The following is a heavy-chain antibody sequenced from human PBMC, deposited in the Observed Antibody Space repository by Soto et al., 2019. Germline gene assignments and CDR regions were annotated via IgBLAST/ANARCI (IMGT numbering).Heavy chain of an antibody. CDR1: GFTFSSYG. V-gene: IGHV3-33*01. D-gene: IGHD5-12*01. CDR3: ARNILADIVATIYGFDP. CDR2: ICYNGSNK. Sequence: GGSLRLSCAASGFTFSSYGMHWVREAPGKGLEWVSSICYNGSNKYYADSVKGRFTISRDNAKNTLYLQMNSLRAEDTAVYYCARNILADIVATIYGFDPWGQGTLVTVSS. J-gene: IGHJ5*02.